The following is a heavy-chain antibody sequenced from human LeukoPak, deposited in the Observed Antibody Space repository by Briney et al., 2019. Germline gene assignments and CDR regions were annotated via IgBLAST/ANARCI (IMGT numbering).Heavy chain of an antibody. D-gene: IGHD3-10*01. CDR1: GFSISNGFF. V-gene: IGHV4-38-2*01. Sequence: SETLSLTCAASGFSISNGFFWGWIRRPPGKGLEWIGTIHYPESTYYNPSLNSRLTISLDASKNHFSLKLSSVTAADTAQYYCARGRGRQVGSRWHPDTHHDYWGQGILVTVSS. CDR2: IHYPEST. CDR3: ARGRGRQVGSRWHPDTHHDY. J-gene: IGHJ4*02.